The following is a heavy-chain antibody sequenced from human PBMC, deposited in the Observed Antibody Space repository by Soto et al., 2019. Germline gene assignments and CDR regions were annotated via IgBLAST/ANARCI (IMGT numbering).Heavy chain of an antibody. CDR3: ARVGIVATIFSYYFDY. Sequence: QVQLQESGPGLVKPSETLSLTCTVSGGSISSYYWSWIRQPPGKGLEWIGYIYYSGSTNYNPSLKSRVTISVDTSKNQFSLKLSSVTAADTAVYYCARVGIVATIFSYYFDYWGQGTLVTVSS. D-gene: IGHD5-12*01. V-gene: IGHV4-59*01. J-gene: IGHJ4*02. CDR1: GGSISSYY. CDR2: IYYSGST.